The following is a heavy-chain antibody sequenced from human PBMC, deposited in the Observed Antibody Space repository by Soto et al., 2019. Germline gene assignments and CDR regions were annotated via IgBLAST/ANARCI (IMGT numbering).Heavy chain of an antibody. J-gene: IGHJ4*02. CDR2: INADGSET. CDR1: GFTFSSNW. V-gene: IGHV3-74*01. D-gene: IGHD2-21*01. CDR3: ARDGEGF. Sequence: EVQLVESGGGLVQPGGSLRLSCAASGFTFSSNWMHWVRRVPGRGLVWVSRINADGSETNYEDSVEGRFTISRDNPKNTRYLQMNSLRAEDTGVYYCARDGEGFWGQGTLVTVSS.